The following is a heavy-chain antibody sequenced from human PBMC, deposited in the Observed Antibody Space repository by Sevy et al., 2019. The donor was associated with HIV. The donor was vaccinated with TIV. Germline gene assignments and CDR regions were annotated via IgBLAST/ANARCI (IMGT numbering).Heavy chain of an antibody. D-gene: IGHD6-19*01. CDR1: GFTVSSNY. V-gene: IGHV3-53*01. J-gene: IGHJ3*02. CDR3: ARGEVAGHDAFDI. Sequence: GGSLRLSCAASGFTVSSNYMSWVRQAPGKGLEWVSVIYSGGSTYYADSVKGRFTISRDNSKNTLYLQMNSLRAEDTAVYYCARGEVAGHDAFDIWGQGTMVTVSS. CDR2: IYSGGST.